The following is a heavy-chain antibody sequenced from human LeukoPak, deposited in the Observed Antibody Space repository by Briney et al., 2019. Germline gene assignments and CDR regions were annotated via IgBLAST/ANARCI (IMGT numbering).Heavy chain of an antibody. CDR3: AKDTRAVAGTSFDY. V-gene: IGHV3-9*01. CDR2: ISWNSGSI. D-gene: IGHD6-19*01. J-gene: IGHJ4*02. Sequence: SGGSLRLSCAASGFTFDDYAMHWVRQAPGKGLEWVSGISWNSGSIGYADSVKGRFTISRDNAKNSLYLQMNSLRAEDTALYYCAKDTRAVAGTSFDYWGQGTLVTVSS. CDR1: GFTFDDYA.